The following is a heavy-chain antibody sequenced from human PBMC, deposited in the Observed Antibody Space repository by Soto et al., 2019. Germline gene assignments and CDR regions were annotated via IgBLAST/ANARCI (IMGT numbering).Heavy chain of an antibody. Sequence: QDQLVQAGTEVKKPGDSVRVSCKAVGYTFNTYYVHWVRQAPGQGLESKGIINASGGPTRYAQRFKGRVTMTSDASKSTVYMEMSSLTSDDTAVYFCAFGRPAASSWLDPWGQGTLVSVSS. J-gene: IGHJ5*02. V-gene: IGHV1-46*02. D-gene: IGHD2-15*01. CDR1: GYTFNTYY. CDR3: AFGRPAASSWLDP. CDR2: INASGGPT.